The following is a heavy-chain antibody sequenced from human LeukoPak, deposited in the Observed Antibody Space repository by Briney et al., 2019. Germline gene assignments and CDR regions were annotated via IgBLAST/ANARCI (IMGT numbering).Heavy chain of an antibody. CDR2: IYNSENA. J-gene: IGHJ4*02. CDR3: ARLSQSTSWYDDY. CDR1: GGSISGYY. D-gene: IGHD6-13*01. V-gene: IGHV4-4*07. Sequence: PSETLSLTCSVSGGSISGYYWCWIRQPAGKGLEWIGRIYNSENANYNPSLRSRVSVSVDTSKNQFSLKLSSVTAADTAVYYCARLSQSTSWYDDYWGQGTLVTVSS.